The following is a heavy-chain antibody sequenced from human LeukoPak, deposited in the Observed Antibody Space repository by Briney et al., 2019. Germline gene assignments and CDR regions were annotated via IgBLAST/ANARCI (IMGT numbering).Heavy chain of an antibody. CDR2: IYTSGST. CDR3: ARCMRQQLVRSYYYGMDV. Sequence: SETLSLTCTVSGGSISSYSWSWIRQPAGKGLEWIGRIYTSGSTNYNPSLQSRVTMSVDTSKNQFSLKLSSVTTADTAVYYCARCMRQQLVRSYYYGMDVWGQGTTVTVSS. V-gene: IGHV4-4*07. CDR1: GGSISSYS. J-gene: IGHJ6*02. D-gene: IGHD6-13*01.